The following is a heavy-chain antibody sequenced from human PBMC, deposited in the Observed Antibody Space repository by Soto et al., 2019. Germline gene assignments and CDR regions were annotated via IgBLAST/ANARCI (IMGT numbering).Heavy chain of an antibody. CDR1: GFTFSNYA. J-gene: IGHJ3*02. CDR2: ITYDGSNK. Sequence: PGGSLRLSCSASGFTFSNYAMYWVRQAPGKGLEWVAVITYDGSNKYYADSVKGRFTISRDNSKNTLYLQMNSLRAEDTAVYYCARDLWYSSSWYSGAFDIWGQGTMVTVSS. CDR3: ARDLWYSSSWYSGAFDI. V-gene: IGHV3-30*04. D-gene: IGHD6-13*01.